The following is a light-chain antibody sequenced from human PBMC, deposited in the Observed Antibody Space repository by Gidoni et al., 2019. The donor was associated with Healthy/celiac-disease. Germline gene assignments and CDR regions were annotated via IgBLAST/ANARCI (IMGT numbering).Light chain of an antibody. CDR3: CSYTSSSSLYV. Sequence: SARTQPASGSGSPGQSITISCTGPSSDVGGYNYISGYQQHPGKAPKLMIYDVSNRPSGVSNRFSGSKSGNTASLTISGLQAEDEADYFCCSYTSSSSLYVFGTGTKVTVL. V-gene: IGLV2-14*03. J-gene: IGLJ1*01. CDR2: DVS. CDR1: SSDVGGYNY.